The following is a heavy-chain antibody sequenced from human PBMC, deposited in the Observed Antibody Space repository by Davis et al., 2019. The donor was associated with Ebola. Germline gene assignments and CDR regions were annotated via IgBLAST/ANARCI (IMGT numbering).Heavy chain of an antibody. CDR1: GGTFSNYA. CDR3: ARSGLANMEYNLLYNEVYYYGMDV. J-gene: IGHJ6*02. D-gene: IGHD2-2*02. V-gene: IGHV1-69*13. CDR2: IIPKFGTA. Sequence: SVKVSCKASGGTFSNYAITWVRQAPGQGLEWMGGIIPKFGTANYAQRFQGRVTIIADESRTTAYMEVSSLRSEDTAVYYCARSGLANMEYNLLYNEVYYYGMDVWGQGTTVSVSS.